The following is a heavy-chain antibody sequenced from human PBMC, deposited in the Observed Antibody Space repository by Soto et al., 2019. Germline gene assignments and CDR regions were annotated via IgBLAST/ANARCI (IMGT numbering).Heavy chain of an antibody. J-gene: IGHJ4*02. Sequence: QVQLVESGGGVVQPGRSLRLSCAASGFTFSSYGMHWVRQAPGKGLEWVAIISYDGSDKYYADCVKGRCTISRDSSKNTVYLEMNSLTTEDTAVYFCAKDNPAVDSWGQGTLVTVSS. V-gene: IGHV3-30*18. CDR2: ISYDGSDK. CDR3: AKDNPAVDS. CDR1: GFTFSSYG.